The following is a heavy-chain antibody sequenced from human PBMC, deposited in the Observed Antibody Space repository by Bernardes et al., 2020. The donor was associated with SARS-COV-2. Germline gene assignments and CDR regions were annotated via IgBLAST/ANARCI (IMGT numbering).Heavy chain of an antibody. D-gene: IGHD6-19*01. J-gene: IGHJ6*02. V-gene: IGHV3-9*01. Sequence: GGSLRLSCAASGFTFDDYAMHWVRQAPGKGLEWVSGINWNSGTIDYADSVKGLFTISRDNAENSLYLQMNSLRLEDTALYYCAKDIGYSSVGGMDVWGQGTTVTVSS. CDR1: GFTFDDYA. CDR2: INWNSGTI. CDR3: AKDIGYSSVGGMDV.